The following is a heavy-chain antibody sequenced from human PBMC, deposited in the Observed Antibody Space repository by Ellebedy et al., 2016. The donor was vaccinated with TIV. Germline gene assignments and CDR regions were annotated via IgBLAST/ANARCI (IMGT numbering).Heavy chain of an antibody. Sequence: GESLKISCAASGFTFSTNWMSWVRPAPGKGPEWVSVTSRSSDSRDYADSVKGRFTISRDNSQNTLYLQMNSLRAEDTAVYYCAKGRGGSSYSSLDVWGQGTTVTVSS. CDR3: AKGRGGSSYSSLDV. D-gene: IGHD2-15*01. CDR2: TSRSSDSR. CDR1: GFTFSTNW. J-gene: IGHJ6*02. V-gene: IGHV3-23*01.